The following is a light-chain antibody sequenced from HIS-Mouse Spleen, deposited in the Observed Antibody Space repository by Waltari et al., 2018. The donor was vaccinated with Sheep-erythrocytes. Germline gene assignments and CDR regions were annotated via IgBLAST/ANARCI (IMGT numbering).Light chain of an antibody. V-gene: IGKV1-33*01. CDR1: QDISNY. J-gene: IGKJ4*01. CDR2: DAS. CDR3: QQYDNLLT. Sequence: DIQMTQSPSSLSASVGDRVTITCQASQDISNYLNWYQQKPGKAPKLLIYDASNLETGVPSRFSGSGSWTDFTFNISSLQPEDIATYYCQQYDNLLTFGGGTKVEIK.